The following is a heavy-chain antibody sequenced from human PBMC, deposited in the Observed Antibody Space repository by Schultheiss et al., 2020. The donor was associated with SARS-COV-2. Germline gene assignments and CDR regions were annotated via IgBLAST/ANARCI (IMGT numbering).Heavy chain of an antibody. CDR1: GGSVTDHF. J-gene: IGHJ4*02. Sequence: GSLRLSCTVSGGSVTDHFWSWIRQPPGKGLEWIGYVYHSGTSIYNPSFRSRVTISLDMSKRQFSLRLISMTSADTAVYYCASQTGYDYFDYWGQGAPVTVSS. V-gene: IGHV4-59*02. CDR3: ASQTGYDYFDY. CDR2: VYHSGTS. D-gene: IGHD5-12*01.